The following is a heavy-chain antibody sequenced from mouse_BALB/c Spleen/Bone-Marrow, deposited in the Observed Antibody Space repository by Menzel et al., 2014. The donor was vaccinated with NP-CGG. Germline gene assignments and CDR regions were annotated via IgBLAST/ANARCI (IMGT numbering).Heavy chain of an antibody. CDR2: INPSNGGT. V-gene: IGHV1S81*02. J-gene: IGHJ4*01. CDR1: GYTFSSDH. CDR3: TRSRRAMDY. D-gene: IGHD2-12*01. Sequence: QVQLKESGAELVKPGASVKLSCKASGYTFSSDHMYWVKQRPGQGLEWIGEINPSNGGTNFNEKFKSKATLTVDKSSSTAYMQLSSLTSEDSAVYYCTRSRRAMDYWGQGTSVTVSS.